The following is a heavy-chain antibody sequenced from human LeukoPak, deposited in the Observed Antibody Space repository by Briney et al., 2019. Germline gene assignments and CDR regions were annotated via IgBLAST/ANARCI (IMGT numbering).Heavy chain of an antibody. J-gene: IGHJ4*02. D-gene: IGHD3-22*01. V-gene: IGHV4-34*01. CDR3: ARGSRAYSYETNSYRGSYFGY. Sequence: PSETLSLTCAVYGGFFSEYYWNWVRQSPGKGLEWIGEIYHSGTTDYSPSLRSRVTLSVDASKNQFSLRLGSLTAADTAVYYCARGSRAYSYETNSYRGSYFGYWGQGVLVTVSS. CDR2: IYHSGTT. CDR1: GGFFSEYY.